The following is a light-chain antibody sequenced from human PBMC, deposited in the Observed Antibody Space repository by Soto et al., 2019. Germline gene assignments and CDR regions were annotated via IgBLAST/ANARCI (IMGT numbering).Light chain of an antibody. CDR1: QTISSW. Sequence: DIRMTQSPSTLSGSIGDRVTITCRASQTISSWLAWYQQKPGKAPKLLIYKASTLKSGVPSRFSGSGSGTEFTLTISSLQPDDFATYHCQQYDSYPITFGPGTRLEIK. CDR2: KAS. CDR3: QQYDSYPIT. V-gene: IGKV1-5*03. J-gene: IGKJ5*01.